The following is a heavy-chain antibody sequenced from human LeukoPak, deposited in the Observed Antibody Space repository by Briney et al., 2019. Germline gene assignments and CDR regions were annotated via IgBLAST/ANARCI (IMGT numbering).Heavy chain of an antibody. V-gene: IGHV3-30*03. Sequence: GGSLRLSCAGSGFTFSSYGMHWVRQAPGKGLEWVAVISYDGSNQYYTDSVRGRFTISRDNSKNTLYLQMNSLRTEDTAVYFCARDRLDYSSWYAFMGYWGQGALVTVSS. J-gene: IGHJ4*02. D-gene: IGHD6-13*01. CDR3: ARDRLDYSSWYAFMGY. CDR1: GFTFSSYG. CDR2: ISYDGSNQ.